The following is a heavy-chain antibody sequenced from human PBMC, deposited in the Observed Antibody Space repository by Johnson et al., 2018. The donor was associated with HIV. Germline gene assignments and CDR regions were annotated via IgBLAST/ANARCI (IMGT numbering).Heavy chain of an antibody. Sequence: EVQLVESGGGLVQPGRSLRLSCAASGFIFVDYAMHWVRQAPGKGLEWVSYISSSGSTIYYADSVKGRFTISRDNAKNSLYLQMNSLRAEDTAVYYCARGGWGDAFDIWGQGTMVTVSS. CDR1: GFIFVDYA. J-gene: IGHJ3*02. CDR3: ARGGWGDAFDI. V-gene: IGHV3-48*03. CDR2: ISSSGSTI. D-gene: IGHD3-16*01.